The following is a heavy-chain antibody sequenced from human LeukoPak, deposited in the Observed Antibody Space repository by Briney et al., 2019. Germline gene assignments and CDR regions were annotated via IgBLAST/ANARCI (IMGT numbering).Heavy chain of an antibody. CDR2: IRYDGSNK. CDR1: GFTFSSYS. J-gene: IGHJ4*02. CDR3: ALDSGDF. D-gene: IGHD1-14*01. V-gene: IGHV3-30*02. Sequence: GGSLRLSCAASGFTFSSYSMNWARQAPGKGLEWVAFIRYDGSNKYYADSVKGRFTISRDNSKNTLYLQMNSLRAEDTAVFYCALDSGDFWGQGTLVTVSS.